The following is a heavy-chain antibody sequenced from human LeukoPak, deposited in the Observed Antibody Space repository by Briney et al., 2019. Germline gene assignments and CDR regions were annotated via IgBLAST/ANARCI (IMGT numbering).Heavy chain of an antibody. Sequence: ASVKVSCKASGYTFTSYDINWLRQATGQGLEWMGWMNPNSGNTGYAQKFQGRVTMTRNTSISTAYMELSSLRSEDTAVYYCARGRYSSGWYSFTAFFAFDIWGQGTTGTVSS. J-gene: IGHJ3*02. V-gene: IGHV1-8*01. CDR3: ARGRYSSGWYSFTAFFAFDI. D-gene: IGHD6-19*01. CDR2: MNPNSGNT. CDR1: GYTFTSYD.